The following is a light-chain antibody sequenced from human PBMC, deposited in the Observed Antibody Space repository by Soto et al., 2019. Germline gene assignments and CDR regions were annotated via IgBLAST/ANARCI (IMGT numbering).Light chain of an antibody. Sequence: DIQMTQSPSTVSASVGDGVTITCRASQPISSWLAWFRQRPGKAPELLIYAASTLHSGVPSRFSGSGSGTDFALTISGLQPEDSATYYCQQASSFPHTVGQGTRVDIK. J-gene: IGKJ2*01. V-gene: IGKV1-12*01. CDR2: AAS. CDR1: QPISSW. CDR3: QQASSFPHT.